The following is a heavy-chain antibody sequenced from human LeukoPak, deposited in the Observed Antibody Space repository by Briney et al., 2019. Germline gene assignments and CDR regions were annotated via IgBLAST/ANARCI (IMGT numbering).Heavy chain of an antibody. J-gene: IGHJ4*02. Sequence: GGSLRLSCAASGFTFSSYAMSWVRQAPGKGLEWVSAISGSGGSTYYADSVNGRFTISRDNSKNTLYLQMNSLRAEDTAVYYCAKVLWFGELLPFDYWGQGTLVTVSS. CDR2: ISGSGGST. CDR1: GFTFSSYA. CDR3: AKVLWFGELLPFDY. D-gene: IGHD3-10*01. V-gene: IGHV3-23*01.